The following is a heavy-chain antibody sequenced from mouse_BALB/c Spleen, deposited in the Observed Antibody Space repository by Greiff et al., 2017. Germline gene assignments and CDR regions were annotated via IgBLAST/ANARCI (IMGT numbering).Heavy chain of an antibody. J-gene: IGHJ4*01. Sequence: EVQLVESGGGLVKPGGSLKLSCAASGFTFSSYAMSWVRQSPEKRLEWVAEISSGGSYTYYPDTVTGRFTISRDNAKNTLYLEMSSLRSEDTAMYYCARDGGPYWGQGTSVTVSS. CDR1: GFTFSSYA. V-gene: IGHV5-9-4*01. CDR2: ISSGGSYT. CDR3: ARDGGPY. D-gene: IGHD3-3*01.